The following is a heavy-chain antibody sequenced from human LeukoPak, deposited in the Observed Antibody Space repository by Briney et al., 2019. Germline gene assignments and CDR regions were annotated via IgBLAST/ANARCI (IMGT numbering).Heavy chain of an antibody. CDR1: GYTFTSYY. V-gene: IGHV1-18*04. CDR2: ISAYNDNT. CDR3: ARGGGMKPGDFDY. Sequence: ASVKVSCKASGYTFTSYYMHWVRQAPGQGLEWMGWISAYNDNTNYAQNLQGRVTMTTDTSTTTAYLELRSLRSDDTAVYYCARGGGMKPGDFDYWGQGTLVTVSS. J-gene: IGHJ4*02. D-gene: IGHD6-13*01.